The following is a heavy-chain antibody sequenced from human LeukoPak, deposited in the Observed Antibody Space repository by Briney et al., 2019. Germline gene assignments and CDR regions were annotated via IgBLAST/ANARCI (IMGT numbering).Heavy chain of an antibody. CDR3: ARDRERDGYNAGFDY. J-gene: IGHJ4*02. D-gene: IGHD5-24*01. V-gene: IGHV1-69*05. CDR2: IIPIFGTA. Sequence: SVKVSCKASGGTFSSYTISWVRQAPGQGLEWMGRIIPIFGTANYTQKFQGRITITTDESTSTAYMELSSLRSEDTAVYYCARDRERDGYNAGFDYWGQGTLVTVSS. CDR1: GGTFSSYT.